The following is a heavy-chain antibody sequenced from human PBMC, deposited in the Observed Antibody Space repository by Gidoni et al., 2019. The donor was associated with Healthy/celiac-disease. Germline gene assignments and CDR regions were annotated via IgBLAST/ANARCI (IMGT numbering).Heavy chain of an antibody. D-gene: IGHD6-13*01. CDR2: ISSSSSTI. CDR3: AMHFRNPSSSWYYFDY. Sequence: EVQLVESGGGLVQHGGSLRLSCAAAGFTFSSYSMNWVRQAPGKGLEWVSYISSSSSTIYYADSVKGRFTISRDNAKNSLYLQMNSLRDEDTAVYYCAMHFRNPSSSWYYFDYWGQGTLVTVSS. J-gene: IGHJ4*02. CDR1: GFTFSSYS. V-gene: IGHV3-48*02.